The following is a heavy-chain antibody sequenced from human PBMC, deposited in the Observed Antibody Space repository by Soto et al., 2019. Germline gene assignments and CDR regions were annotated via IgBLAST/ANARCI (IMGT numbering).Heavy chain of an antibody. CDR3: ARRAVAATSWFDP. Sequence: SETLSLTCTVSGGSLSTGNWWSWVRQPPGQGLEWIAEMYQSGYTNYNPSLKSRVTISVDKSKNQFSLKLSSVTAADTAVYYCARRAVAATSWFDPWGQGTLVTSPQ. CDR1: GGSLSTGNW. CDR2: MYQSGYT. J-gene: IGHJ5*02. V-gene: IGHV4-4*02. D-gene: IGHD6-19*01.